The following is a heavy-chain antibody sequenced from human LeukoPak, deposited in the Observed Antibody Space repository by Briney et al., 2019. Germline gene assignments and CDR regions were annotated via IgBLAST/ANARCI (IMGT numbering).Heavy chain of an antibody. J-gene: IGHJ4*02. CDR1: GYTFTSYY. Sequence: ASVKISCKVSGYTFTSYYMHWVRQAPGQGLEWMGIINPSGGSTSYAQKFQGRVTMTRDTSTSTVYMELSSLGSEDTAVYYCARYSSSSLFDYWGQGTLVTVSS. V-gene: IGHV1-46*01. CDR2: INPSGGST. D-gene: IGHD6-6*01. CDR3: ARYSSSSLFDY.